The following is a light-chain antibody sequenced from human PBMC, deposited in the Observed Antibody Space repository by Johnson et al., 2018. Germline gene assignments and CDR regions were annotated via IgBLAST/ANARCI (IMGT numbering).Light chain of an antibody. CDR1: SSNIGNNY. CDR3: GTWDSSLSAGNV. J-gene: IGLJ1*01. Sequence: QSVLTQPPSVSAAPGQKVTISCCGSSSNIGNNYVSWYQQLPGTAPKLLIYENNKRPSGIPDRFSGSKSGTSATLAITGLQTGDAADYYCGTWDSSLSAGNVFGTGTKVTVL. V-gene: IGLV1-51*02. CDR2: ENN.